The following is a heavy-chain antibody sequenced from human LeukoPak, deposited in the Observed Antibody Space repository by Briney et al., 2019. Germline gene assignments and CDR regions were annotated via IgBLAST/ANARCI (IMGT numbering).Heavy chain of an antibody. J-gene: IGHJ4*02. Sequence: GDSLKISCKGSGYSFTNTWIGWVRRMPEKGLEWMGTIYPLDSDTRYSPSFQGQVTISADKSITTAYLQWSSLRASDTAMYYCATVNGSHWFFDYWGQGTLVTVSS. D-gene: IGHD3-10*01. CDR1: GYSFTNTW. CDR3: ATVNGSHWFFDY. CDR2: IYPLDSDT. V-gene: IGHV5-51*01.